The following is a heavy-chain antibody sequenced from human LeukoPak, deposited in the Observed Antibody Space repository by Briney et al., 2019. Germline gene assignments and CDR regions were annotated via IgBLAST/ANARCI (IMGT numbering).Heavy chain of an antibody. D-gene: IGHD3-16*01. CDR1: GFTFSSYA. CDR3: ARIRLRAFDI. V-gene: IGHV3-7*01. Sequence: GGSLRLSCAASGFTFSSYAMHWVRQAPGKGLEWVANINQYDSEKYYVDSVKGRFTISRDNAKNSLYLQMNSLRGEDTAVYYCARIRLRAFDIWGQGTMVTVSS. CDR2: INQYDSEK. J-gene: IGHJ3*02.